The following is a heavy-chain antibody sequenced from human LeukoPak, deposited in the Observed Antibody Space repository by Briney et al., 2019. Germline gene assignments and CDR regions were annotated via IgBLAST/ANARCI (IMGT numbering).Heavy chain of an antibody. CDR1: GGTFISYA. V-gene: IGHV1-69*13. J-gene: IGHJ6*02. Sequence: SVKVSCKASGGTFISYATSWVRQAPGQGLEWMGGIIPIFGTANYAQKFQGRVTITADESTSTAYMELSSLRSEDTAVFYCARVALGRRWLQTSYYYGMDVWGQGTTVTVSS. CDR2: IIPIFGTA. CDR3: ARVALGRRWLQTSYYYGMDV. D-gene: IGHD5-24*01.